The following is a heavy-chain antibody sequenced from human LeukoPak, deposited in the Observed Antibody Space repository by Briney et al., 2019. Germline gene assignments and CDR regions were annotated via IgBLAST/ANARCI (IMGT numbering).Heavy chain of an antibody. CDR3: ARHPGKVTNDWYFDL. V-gene: IGHV1-2*02. CDR2: INPNSGGT. CDR1: GYTFTGYY. Sequence: ASVKVSCKASGYTFTGYYMHWVRQAPGQGLEWMGWINPNSGGTNYAQKFQGRVTMTRDTSITTACMALSRLSSDDTAVYYCARHPGKVTNDWYFDLWGRGTLVTVSS. J-gene: IGHJ2*01. D-gene: IGHD4-23*01.